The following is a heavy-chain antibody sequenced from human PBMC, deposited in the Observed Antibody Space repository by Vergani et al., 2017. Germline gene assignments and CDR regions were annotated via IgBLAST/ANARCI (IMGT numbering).Heavy chain of an antibody. J-gene: IGHJ4*02. CDR1: GFTFDDYA. CDR2: ISWNSGSI. CDR3: AKDAAD. V-gene: IGHV3-9*01. Sequence: EVQLVESGGGLVQPGRSLRLSCAASGFTFDDYAMHWVRQAPGKGLEWVSGISWNSGSIGYADSVKGRFTISRDNAKNSLYLQMNSLRAEDTALYYCAKDAADWGQGTLVTVSS. D-gene: IGHD6-13*01.